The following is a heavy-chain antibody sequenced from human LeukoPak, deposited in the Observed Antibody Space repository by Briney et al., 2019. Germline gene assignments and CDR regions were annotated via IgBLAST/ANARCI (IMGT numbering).Heavy chain of an antibody. Sequence: GGSLRLSCAASGFTFSGFAFHWVRQASGKGLEWVGRIRSKAHNYATVYAASVKGRFTISRDDSKNATYLQMNSLKTEDTAVYHCARVFLKSYSDAFDIWGQGTMVTVSS. CDR3: ARVFLKSYSDAFDI. D-gene: IGHD1-26*01. J-gene: IGHJ3*02. CDR2: IRSKAHNYAT. CDR1: GFTFSGFA. V-gene: IGHV3-73*01.